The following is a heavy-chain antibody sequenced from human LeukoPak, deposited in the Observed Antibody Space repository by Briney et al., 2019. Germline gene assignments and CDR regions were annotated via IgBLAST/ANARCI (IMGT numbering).Heavy chain of an antibody. Sequence: SETLSLTCTVSGVSTTNGIYYWAWIRQPPGKGLEWIGSVHNVGSTYYNLSLRSRATMSIDTSKNQFSLRLNSVTAADTAVYYRARHAEYNSGWHFYLDHWGQRILVTVSS. D-gene: IGHD6-19*01. J-gene: IGHJ4*02. CDR1: GVSTTNGIYY. CDR3: ARHAEYNSGWHFYLDH. CDR2: VHNVGST. V-gene: IGHV4-39*01.